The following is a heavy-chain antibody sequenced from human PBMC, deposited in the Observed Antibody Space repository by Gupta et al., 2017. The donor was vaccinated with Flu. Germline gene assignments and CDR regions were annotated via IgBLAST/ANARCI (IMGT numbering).Heavy chain of an antibody. D-gene: IGHD2-2*01. Sequence: EWVGRIKSKTDGGTTDYAAPVKGRFTISRDDSKNTLYLQMNSLKTEDTAVYYCTTEEVVPAAMVWPPEYYYYGMDVWGQGTTVTVSS. CDR3: TTEEVVPAAMVWPPEYYYYGMDV. V-gene: IGHV3-15*01. CDR2: IKSKTDGGTT. J-gene: IGHJ6*02.